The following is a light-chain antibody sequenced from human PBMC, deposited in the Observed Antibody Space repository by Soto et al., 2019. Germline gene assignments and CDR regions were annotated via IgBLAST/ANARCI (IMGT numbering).Light chain of an antibody. CDR3: QQSYSTLS. J-gene: IGKJ3*01. CDR1: QSISSY. V-gene: IGKV1-39*01. CDR2: AAS. Sequence: DIQMTQSPSSLSASVGDRVTITCRASQSISSYLNWYQQKPGKAPKLLIYAASSLQSGVPSRFSGSGSGTDFTLTISSLQPEDFATYYCQQSYSTLSFGDGTKVDIK.